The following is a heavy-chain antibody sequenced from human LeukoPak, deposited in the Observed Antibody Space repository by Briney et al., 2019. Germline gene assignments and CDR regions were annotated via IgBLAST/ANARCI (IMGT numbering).Heavy chain of an antibody. CDR1: GGSISSSSYS. D-gene: IGHD3-3*01. V-gene: IGHV4-39*01. CDR3: ATYDFWSGYYGDY. Sequence: SETLSLTCTVSGGSISSSSYSWGWIRQPPGKGLEWIGSIYYSGNTYYNPSLKSRVTISVDTSKNQFSLKLSSVTAADTAVYYCATYDFWSGYYGDYWGQGTLVTVSS. J-gene: IGHJ4*02. CDR2: IYYSGNT.